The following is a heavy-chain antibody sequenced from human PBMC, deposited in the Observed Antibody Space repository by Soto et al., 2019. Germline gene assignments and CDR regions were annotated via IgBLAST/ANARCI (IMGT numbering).Heavy chain of an antibody. D-gene: IGHD3-3*01. CDR2: IRSKANIYAT. Sequence: EVQLVESGGGLVQPGGSLKLSCAASGFIFSGSAMDWVRQASGKGLEWVGRIRSKANIYATTYAVSVKGRFTISRDDSRNTAYLQMNSLKTEDTAVYYCARGVYDFWSGHPKRLDYWGQGTVVTVSS. V-gene: IGHV3-73*02. J-gene: IGHJ4*02. CDR3: ARGVYDFWSGHPKRLDY. CDR1: GFIFSGSA.